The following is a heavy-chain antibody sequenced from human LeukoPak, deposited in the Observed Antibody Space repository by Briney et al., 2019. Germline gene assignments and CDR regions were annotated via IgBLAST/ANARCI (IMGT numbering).Heavy chain of an antibody. J-gene: IGHJ4*02. CDR3: ARDLDTYGSGSYWLE. V-gene: IGHV3-33*08. Sequence: LGESLKISCAASGFTFSSYGMHWVRQAPGKGLEWVAVIWYDENYKYYADSVKGRFTISRDNSKNTLYLQMNSLRAEDTAVYYCARDLDTYGSGSYWLEWGQGTLVTVSS. CDR1: GFTFSSYG. CDR2: IWYDENYK. D-gene: IGHD3-10*01.